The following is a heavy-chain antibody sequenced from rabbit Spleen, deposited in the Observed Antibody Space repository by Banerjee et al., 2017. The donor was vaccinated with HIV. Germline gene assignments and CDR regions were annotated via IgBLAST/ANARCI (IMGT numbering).Heavy chain of an antibody. J-gene: IGHJ6*01. CDR3: ARDTGTSFSTYGMDL. CDR1: GFSFNNGYD. Sequence: QSLEESGGGLVKPGASLTLTCKASGFSFNNGYDMCWVRQAPGKGLEWIACIYAGSSGGPYSATWAKGRFSISKTSSTTVTLQMTTLTAADTATYFCARDTGTSFSTYGMDLWGPGTLVTVS. CDR2: IYAGSSGGP. D-gene: IGHD8-1*01. V-gene: IGHV1S40*01.